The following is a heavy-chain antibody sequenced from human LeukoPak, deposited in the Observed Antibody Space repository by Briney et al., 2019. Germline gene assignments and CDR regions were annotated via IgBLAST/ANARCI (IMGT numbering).Heavy chain of an antibody. CDR3: ARDLAPTAHGFYFDY. D-gene: IGHD1-1*01. Sequence: ASVKVSCKASGYTFSDYYFHWVRQAPGQGLEWMGYINPKSGRTNYAQNFQGRVTITGDTSISTAYIELSSLRSDDAAVYYCARDLAPTAHGFYFDYWSQGILVTVSS. J-gene: IGHJ4*02. CDR1: GYTFSDYY. V-gene: IGHV1-2*02. CDR2: INPKSGRT.